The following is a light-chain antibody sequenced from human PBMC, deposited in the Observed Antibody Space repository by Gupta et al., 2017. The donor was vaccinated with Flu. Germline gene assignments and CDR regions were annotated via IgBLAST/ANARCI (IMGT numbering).Light chain of an antibody. CDR2: AAS. V-gene: IGKV1-39*01. J-gene: IGKJ1*01. Sequence: PSSLSASVGDRVTITCRASQAINSYLNWYQQKPGKAPKLLIYAASTLQSGVPSRFSGSGSGTDFTLTISTLEPEDFATYYCQQSYSTPRTFGQGTKVEIK. CDR1: QAINSY. CDR3: QQSYSTPRT.